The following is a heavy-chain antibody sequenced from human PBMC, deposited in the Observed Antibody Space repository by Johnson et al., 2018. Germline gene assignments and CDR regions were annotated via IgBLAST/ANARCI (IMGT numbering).Heavy chain of an antibody. D-gene: IGHD6-6*01. CDR1: GFTFSSDG. CDR2: IWYDGSNN. V-gene: IGHV3-33*01. J-gene: IGHJ6*02. Sequence: QVQLVESGGCVVQPGRSLRLSCAASGFTFSSDGMHWVRQAPGKGLEWVAVIWYDGSNNYYADSVKGQFTISRDTSHNTLYLQMTSLRAEDTAVYYGARDITQLVLVYYYGMDVWGQGTTVTVSS. CDR3: ARDITQLVLVYYYGMDV.